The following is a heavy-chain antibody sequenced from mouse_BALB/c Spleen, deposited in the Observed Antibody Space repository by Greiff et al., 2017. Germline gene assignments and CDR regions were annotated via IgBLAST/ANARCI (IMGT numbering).Heavy chain of an antibody. CDR1: GFTFSSYA. J-gene: IGHJ2*01. CDR3: ARQGYFDY. V-gene: IGHV5-9-3*01. CDR2: ISSGGSYT. Sequence: EVQGVESGGGLVKPGGSLTLSCAASGFTFSSYAMSWVRQTPEKRLEWVATISSGGSYTYYPDSVKGRFTISRDNAKNTLYLQMSSLRSEDTAMYYCARQGYFDYWGQGTTLTVSS.